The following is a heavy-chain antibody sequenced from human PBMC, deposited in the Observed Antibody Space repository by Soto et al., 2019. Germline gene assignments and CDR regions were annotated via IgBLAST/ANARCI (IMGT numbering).Heavy chain of an antibody. J-gene: IGHJ6*02. CDR3: ARAQVVPAAMLDLFFGLRGYYYGMDV. CDR1: GFTVSSNY. V-gene: IGHV3-66*01. CDR2: IYSGGST. Sequence: GGSLRLSCAASGFTVSSNYMSWVRQAPGKGLEWVSVIYSGGSTYYADSVKGRFTISRDNSKNTLYLQMNSLRAEDTAVYYCARAQVVPAAMLDLFFGLRGYYYGMDVWGQGTTVTVSS. D-gene: IGHD2-2*01.